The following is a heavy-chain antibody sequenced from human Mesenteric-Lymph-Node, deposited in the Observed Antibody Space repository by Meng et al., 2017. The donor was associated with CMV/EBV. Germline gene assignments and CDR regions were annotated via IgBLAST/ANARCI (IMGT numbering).Heavy chain of an antibody. CDR2: IDPSDGST. Sequence: SGYAFTSYQIRWVRQAPGQGLEWMGMIDPSDGSTTYAQRFQGRVTMTRDTSSSSVYVELSSLTSEDTAIYYCAREGLYCSSIGCYPEFWGQGALVTVSS. CDR3: AREGLYCSSIGCYPEF. J-gene: IGHJ4*02. D-gene: IGHD2-2*01. V-gene: IGHV1-46*01. CDR1: GYAFTSYQ.